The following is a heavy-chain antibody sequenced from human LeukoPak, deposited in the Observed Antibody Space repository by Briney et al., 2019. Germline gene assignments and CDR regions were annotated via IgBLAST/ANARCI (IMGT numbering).Heavy chain of an antibody. Sequence: ASVTVSCKASGYTFTSYYMHWVRQAPGQGLEWMGIINPSGGSTSYAQKFQGRVTMTRDTSTSTVYMEPSSLRSEDTAVYYCARPSTYTIVGAPWYFDYWGQGTLVTVSS. J-gene: IGHJ4*02. CDR1: GYTFTSYY. CDR2: INPSGGST. CDR3: ARPSTYTIVGAPWYFDY. D-gene: IGHD1-26*01. V-gene: IGHV1-46*01.